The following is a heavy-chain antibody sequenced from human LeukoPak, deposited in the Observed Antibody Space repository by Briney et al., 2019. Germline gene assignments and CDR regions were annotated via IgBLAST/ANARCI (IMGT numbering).Heavy chain of an antibody. CDR1: GFPFSSYW. CDR2: IKQDGSKK. D-gene: IGHD2-21*02. V-gene: IGHV3-7*03. CDR3: ARYVTALDY. J-gene: IGHJ4*02. Sequence: GGSLRLSCVASGFPFSSYWMTWVRQAPGKGLEWVANIKQDGSKKSYVDSVKGRFTISRDNAKNSLYLQMNSLRAEDTALYYCARYVTALDYWGQGTLVTVSS.